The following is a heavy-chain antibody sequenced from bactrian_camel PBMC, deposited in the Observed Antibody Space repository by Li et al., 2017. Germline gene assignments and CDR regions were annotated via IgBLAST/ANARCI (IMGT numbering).Heavy chain of an antibody. CDR1: GFTFIYYD. V-gene: IGHV3S40*01. CDR2: LRTGGGGGT. Sequence: VQLVESGGGLVQPGGSLRLSCAASGFTFIYYDMIWVRLAPGKGLEWVSTLRTGGGGGTYYADSVKGRFTLSRDNAKRTLYLQLTGLKTEDTAVYYCTRHIGWWAMDNWGNGTQVTVS. D-gene: IGHD1*01. J-gene: IGHJ7*01.